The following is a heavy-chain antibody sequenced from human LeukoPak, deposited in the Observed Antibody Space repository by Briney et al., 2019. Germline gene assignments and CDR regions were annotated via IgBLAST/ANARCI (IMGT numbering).Heavy chain of an antibody. CDR3: ARDAIFDAFDI. D-gene: IGHD3-9*01. J-gene: IGHJ3*02. V-gene: IGHV4-59*06. Sequence: SETLSLTCTVAGGSISSYYWSWIRQPPGKGLEWIGYIYYSGSTYYNPSLKSRVTISVDTSKNQFSLKLSSVTAADTAVYYCARDAIFDAFDIWGQGTMVTVSS. CDR2: IYYSGST. CDR1: GGSISSYY.